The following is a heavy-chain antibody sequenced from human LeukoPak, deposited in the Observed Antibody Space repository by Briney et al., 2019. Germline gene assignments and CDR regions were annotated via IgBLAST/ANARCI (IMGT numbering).Heavy chain of an antibody. Sequence: GESLKISCKGSGSSFTSYWIGWVRQMPGKGLEWMGIIYPGDSDTRYSPSLQGQVTISADKSISTAYLQWSSLKASDTAMYYCARQHTIAARPGNWFDPWGQGTLVTVSS. J-gene: IGHJ5*02. D-gene: IGHD6-6*01. CDR2: IYPGDSDT. V-gene: IGHV5-51*01. CDR3: ARQHTIAARPGNWFDP. CDR1: GSSFTSYW.